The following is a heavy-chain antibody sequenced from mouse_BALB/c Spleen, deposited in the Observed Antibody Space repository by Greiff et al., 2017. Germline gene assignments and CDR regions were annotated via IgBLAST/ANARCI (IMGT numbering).Heavy chain of an antibody. CDR2: IYPYNGGT. J-gene: IGHJ4*01. V-gene: IGHV1S29*02. CDR1: GYTFTDYN. CDR3: ARGPYGNYVDYAMDY. D-gene: IGHD2-1*01. Sequence: EVQLQHSGPELVKPGASVKISCKASGYTFTDYNMHWVKQSHGKSLEWIGYIYPYNGGTGYNQKFKSKATLTVDNSSSTAYMELRSLTSEDSAVYYCARGPYGNYVDYAMDYWGQGTSVTVSS.